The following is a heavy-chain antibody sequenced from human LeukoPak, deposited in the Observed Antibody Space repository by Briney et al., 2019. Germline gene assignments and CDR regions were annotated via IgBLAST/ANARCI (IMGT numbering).Heavy chain of an antibody. D-gene: IGHD2-15*01. CDR1: GGSISSYY. CDR3: ARATYCSGGICYSPWFDP. Sequence: SETLSLTCTVSGGSISSYYWSWIRQPPGKGLEWIGYIYYSGSTNYNPSLKSRVTISVDTSKNQFSLKLSSVTAADTAVYYCARATYCSGGICYSPWFDPWGQGTLVTVSS. CDR2: IYYSGST. J-gene: IGHJ5*02. V-gene: IGHV4-59*01.